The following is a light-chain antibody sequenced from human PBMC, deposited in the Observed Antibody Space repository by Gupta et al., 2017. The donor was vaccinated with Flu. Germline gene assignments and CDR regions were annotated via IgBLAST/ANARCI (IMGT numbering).Light chain of an antibody. Sequence: QSVLTQPPSVSGAPGQRVTIACTGSSSNIGADYGVHWYQHLPGTAPRLLIYGNTNRPSGVPDRFSGSKSGTSASLAITGLQAEDEADYYCQSYDSSLTGGVFGGGTKVTVL. V-gene: IGLV1-40*01. CDR2: GNT. J-gene: IGLJ3*02. CDR1: SSNIGADYG. CDR3: QSYDSSLTGGV.